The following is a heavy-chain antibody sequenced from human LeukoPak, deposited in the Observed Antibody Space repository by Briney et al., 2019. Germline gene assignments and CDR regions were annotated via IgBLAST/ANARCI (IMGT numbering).Heavy chain of an antibody. CDR1: GGSFSGYY. V-gene: IGHV4-34*01. CDR3: ARGLERRGYSGYDRNFDY. D-gene: IGHD5-12*01. Sequence: SETLSLTCAVYGGSFSGYYWSWIRQPPGKGLEWIGEINHSVSTNYNPSLKSRVTISVDTSKNQFSLKLSSVTAADTAVYYCARGLERRGYSGYDRNFDYWGQGTLVTVSS. J-gene: IGHJ4*02. CDR2: INHSVST.